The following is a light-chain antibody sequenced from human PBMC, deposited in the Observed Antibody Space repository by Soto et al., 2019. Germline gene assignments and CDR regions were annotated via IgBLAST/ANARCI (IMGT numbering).Light chain of an antibody. CDR3: QSYDSSLSGYV. CDR1: SSKIGAGYD. J-gene: IGLJ1*01. Sequence: QSVLTQPPSVSGALGQRVTISCTGSSSKIGAGYDVHWYQQLPGTVPKLLIYGNSNRPSGVPDRFSGSKSGTSASLAITGLQAEDEADYYCQSYDSSLSGYVFGTGTKVTVL. V-gene: IGLV1-40*01. CDR2: GNS.